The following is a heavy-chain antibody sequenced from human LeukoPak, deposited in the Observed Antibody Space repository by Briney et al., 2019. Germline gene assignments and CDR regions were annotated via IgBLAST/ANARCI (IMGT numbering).Heavy chain of an antibody. D-gene: IGHD2-2*01. CDR1: GGSISSGDYY. CDR2: INYSGNT. J-gene: IGHJ5*02. Sequence: SETLSLTCTVSGGSISSGDYYWSWIRQPPGKGLEGIGYINYSGNTFHYNPSLKNRVTISVDTSKNRFSLRLSSVTAADTAVYYCASTNCSSASCYGANWFDPWGQGTLVTVSS. V-gene: IGHV4-30-4*08. CDR3: ASTNCSSASCYGANWFDP.